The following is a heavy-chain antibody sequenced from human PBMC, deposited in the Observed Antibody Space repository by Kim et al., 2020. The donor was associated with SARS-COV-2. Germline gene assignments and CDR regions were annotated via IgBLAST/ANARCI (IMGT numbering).Heavy chain of an antibody. V-gene: IGHV3-11*06. J-gene: IGHJ4*02. D-gene: IGHD3-16*01. CDR2: T. Sequence: TNHEDSLQGRITISRDNAKKSLYLQVNTLRAEDTAVYYCARHGGVFFDFWGQGTLVTVSS. CDR3: ARHGGVFFDF.